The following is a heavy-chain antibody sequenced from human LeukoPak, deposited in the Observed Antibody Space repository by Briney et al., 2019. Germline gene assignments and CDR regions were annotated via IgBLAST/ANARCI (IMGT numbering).Heavy chain of an antibody. CDR1: GFTFSSYG. D-gene: IGHD5-18*01. CDR3: AKLRWIQLWGPLFGI. V-gene: IGHV3-23*01. J-gene: IGHJ4*02. Sequence: HPGGSLRLSCAASGFTFSSYGMSWVRQAPGKGLEWVSAISGSGGSTYYADSVKGRFTISRDNSKNTLYLQMNSLRAEDTAVYYCAKLRWIQLWGPLFGIWGQGTLVTVSS. CDR2: ISGSGGST.